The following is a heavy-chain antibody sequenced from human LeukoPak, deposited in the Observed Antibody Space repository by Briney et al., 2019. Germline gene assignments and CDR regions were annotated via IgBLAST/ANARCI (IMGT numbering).Heavy chain of an antibody. J-gene: IGHJ4*02. V-gene: IGHV5-51*01. Sequence: GESLKISCKGSGYSFSNYWIGWVRQMPGKGLEYMGIIYPGDSDTRYSPSFQGQVTISADKSISTAYLQWSSLKASDSAMYYCACGNRVWSLGYWGQGTLVTVSS. CDR3: ACGNRVWSLGY. CDR1: GYSFSNYW. CDR2: IYPGDSDT. D-gene: IGHD3-9*01.